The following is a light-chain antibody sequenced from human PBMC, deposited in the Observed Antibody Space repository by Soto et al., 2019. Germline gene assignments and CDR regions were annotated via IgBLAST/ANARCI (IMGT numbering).Light chain of an antibody. J-gene: IGKJ5*01. V-gene: IGKV3-11*01. CDR3: QQRSNWPT. CDR1: QSVSSY. CDR2: DAS. Sequence: EIVLTHSPATLSLSPWERATLSCRASQSVSSYLVWYQQKPGQAPRLLIYDASNRATGIPARFSGSGSGTDFTLTISSLEPEDFAVYYCQQRSNWPTFGQGTRLEIK.